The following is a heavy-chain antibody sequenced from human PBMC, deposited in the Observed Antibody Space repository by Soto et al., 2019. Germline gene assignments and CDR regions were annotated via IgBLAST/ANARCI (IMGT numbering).Heavy chain of an antibody. J-gene: IGHJ4*02. CDR2: FDPEDGET. V-gene: IGHV1-24*01. D-gene: IGHD5-12*01. CDR1: GYTLTELS. CDR3: ARGIWVATTASYYFDS. Sequence: ASVKVSCKVSGYTLTELSMHWVRQAPGKGLEWMGGFDPEDGETIYAQKFQGRVTMTRDTSMSTAYMELSSLRSEDTAVYYCARGIWVATTASYYFDSWGQGTQVTVSS.